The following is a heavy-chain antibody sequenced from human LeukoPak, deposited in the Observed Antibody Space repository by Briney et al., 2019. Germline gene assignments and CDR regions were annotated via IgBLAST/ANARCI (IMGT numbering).Heavy chain of an antibody. Sequence: ASXXVSCKASGYTFTSYDINWVRQATGQGLEWMGWMNPNSGNTGYAQKFQGRVTITRNTSISTAYMELSSLRSEDTAVYYCARFEGYQLLGFDPWGQGTLVTVSS. CDR1: GYTFTSYD. CDR2: MNPNSGNT. D-gene: IGHD2-2*01. CDR3: ARFEGYQLLGFDP. V-gene: IGHV1-8*03. J-gene: IGHJ5*02.